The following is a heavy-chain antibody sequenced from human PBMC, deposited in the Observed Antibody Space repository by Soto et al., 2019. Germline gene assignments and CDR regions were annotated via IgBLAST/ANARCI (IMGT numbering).Heavy chain of an antibody. CDR3: AKRAAAAGFISY. Sequence: GSLRLSCAASGFTFSSYAMSWVRQAPGKGLEWVSAISGSGGSTYYADSVKGRFTISRDNSKNTMYLQMNSLRAEDTAVYYCAKRAAAAGFISYWGQGTLVTVSS. J-gene: IGHJ4*02. V-gene: IGHV3-23*01. D-gene: IGHD6-13*01. CDR2: ISGSGGST. CDR1: GFTFSSYA.